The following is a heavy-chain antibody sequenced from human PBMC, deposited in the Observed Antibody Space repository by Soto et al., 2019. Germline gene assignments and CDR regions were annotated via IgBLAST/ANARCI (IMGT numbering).Heavy chain of an antibody. V-gene: IGHV3-53*01. Sequence: QPGGSLRLSCAASGFTVSSNYMSWVRQAPGKGLEWVSVIYSGGSTYYADSVKGRFTISRDNSKNTLYLQMNSLRAEDTAVYYCARDRIAVAGYYYGMDVWGQGTTVTVSS. CDR1: GFTVSSNY. CDR2: IYSGGST. CDR3: ARDRIAVAGYYYGMDV. D-gene: IGHD6-19*01. J-gene: IGHJ6*02.